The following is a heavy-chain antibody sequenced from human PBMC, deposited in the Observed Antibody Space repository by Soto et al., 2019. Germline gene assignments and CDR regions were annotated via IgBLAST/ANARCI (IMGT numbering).Heavy chain of an antibody. J-gene: IGHJ5*02. Sequence: GASVKVSCKASGGTFSSYAISWVRQAPGQGLEWMGGIIPIFGTANYAQKFQGRVTITADESTSTAYMELSSLRSEDTAVYYCARVHTLYSSSSRYNWFDPWGQGTLVTVSS. V-gene: IGHV1-69*13. CDR1: GGTFSSYA. CDR2: IIPIFGTA. CDR3: ARVHTLYSSSSRYNWFDP. D-gene: IGHD6-6*01.